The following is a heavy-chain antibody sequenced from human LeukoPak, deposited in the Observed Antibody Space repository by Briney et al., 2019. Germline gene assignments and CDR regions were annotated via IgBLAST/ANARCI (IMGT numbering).Heavy chain of an antibody. Sequence: GGSLRLSCAPSKFTFSHYGMHWVRQAPGKGLEWVAVVFNDGSNQYCADSVKGRSTVSRDNSQNMLYLQMNSMRPEDTAVYYCSKDAERGFDYSNSLQKWGQGTLVTVSS. D-gene: IGHD4-11*01. CDR3: SKDAERGFDYSNSLQK. CDR2: VFNDGSNQ. J-gene: IGHJ4*02. V-gene: IGHV3-33*03. CDR1: KFTFSHYG.